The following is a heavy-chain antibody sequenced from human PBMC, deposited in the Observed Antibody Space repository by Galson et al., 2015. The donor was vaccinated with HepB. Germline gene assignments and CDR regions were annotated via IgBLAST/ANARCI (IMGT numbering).Heavy chain of an antibody. CDR2: IDPSDSYT. D-gene: IGHD6-13*01. CDR1: GYSFTSYW. J-gene: IGHJ4*02. Sequence: QSGAEVKKPGESLRISCKGSGYSFTSYWISWVRQMPGKGLEWMGRIDPSDSYTNYSPSFQGHVTISADKSISTAYLQWSSLKASDTAMYYCARPRTQYHYSSSLNGEHFDYWGQGTLVTVSS. V-gene: IGHV5-10-1*01. CDR3: ARPRTQYHYSSSLNGEHFDY.